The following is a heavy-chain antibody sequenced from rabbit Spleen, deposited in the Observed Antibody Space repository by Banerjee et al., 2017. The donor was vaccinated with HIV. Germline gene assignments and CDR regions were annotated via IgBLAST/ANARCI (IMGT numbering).Heavy chain of an antibody. D-gene: IGHD1-1*01. CDR2: INTWSNRP. J-gene: IGHJ4*01. CDR3: ARDLASVIGWNFNL. Sequence: QEQLVESGGDLVKPEGSLTLPCTASGFSFNDDYVMCWVRQSPGKGLKWIACINTWSNRPVYASWAKGRFTMSKTSSTTVTLQMTSLTGADTATYFCARDLASVIGWNFNLWGQGTLVTVS. V-gene: IGHV1S45*01. CDR1: GFSFNDDYV.